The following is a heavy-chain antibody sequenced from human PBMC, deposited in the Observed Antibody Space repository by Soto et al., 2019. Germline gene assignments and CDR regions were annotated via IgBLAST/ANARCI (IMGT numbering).Heavy chain of an antibody. CDR1: GFTFSDHY. Sequence: EVQLVESGGGLVQPGGSLRLSCAASGFTFSDHYMDWVRQAPGKGLEWVGRIRNRANSYSTEYAASVKGRFTISRDESKNSLYLQMNSQKTEDTAVYYCARAGVAGYRYFDYWGQGTLVTVSS. D-gene: IGHD6-19*01. CDR2: IRNRANSYST. CDR3: ARAGVAGYRYFDY. V-gene: IGHV3-72*01. J-gene: IGHJ4*02.